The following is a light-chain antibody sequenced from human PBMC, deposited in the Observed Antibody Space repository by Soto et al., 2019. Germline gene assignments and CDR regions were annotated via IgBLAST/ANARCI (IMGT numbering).Light chain of an antibody. CDR1: QSVSRSY. Sequence: EIVLTQSPGTLSLSPGERATLSCRASQSVSRSYLAWYQQKAGQAPRLLIYGASSRATGIPDRFSGSGSGTDFTLTIISLQPEDVATYYGQRTYNVPPTFGHGTKVDIK. J-gene: IGKJ1*01. CDR2: GAS. CDR3: QRTYNVPPT. V-gene: IGKV3-20*01.